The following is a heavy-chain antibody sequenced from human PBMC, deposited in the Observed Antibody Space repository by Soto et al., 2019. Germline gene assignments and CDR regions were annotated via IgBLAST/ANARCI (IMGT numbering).Heavy chain of an antibody. Sequence: QLQLQESGSGLVKPSQTLSLTCAVSGGSISSGGYSWNWIRQPPGKGLEWIGYIYHSGITYYKPSLKRRGTISVDRYKNQFSLKLTFVTAADTGGYSCARDAGRWRRGTLVTVSS. CDR2: IYHSGIT. V-gene: IGHV4-30-2*01. CDR1: GGSISSGGYS. CDR3: ARDAGR. J-gene: IGHJ2*01.